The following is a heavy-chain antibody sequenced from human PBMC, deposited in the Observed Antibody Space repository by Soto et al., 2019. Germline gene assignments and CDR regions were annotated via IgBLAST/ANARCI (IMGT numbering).Heavy chain of an antibody. D-gene: IGHD3-10*01. CDR3: TRAAWFPYLSFY. V-gene: IGHV3-48*03. CDR2: ISSSGSTA. Sequence: XGSLRLSCSASGFTFSRFELHWVRQAPGKGLDWISYISSSGSTAYYASSVEGRFTISRDNANNSVYLQMDSLRAEDTALYYCTRAAWFPYLSFYWGQGALVTVSS. CDR1: GFTFSRFE. J-gene: IGHJ4*02.